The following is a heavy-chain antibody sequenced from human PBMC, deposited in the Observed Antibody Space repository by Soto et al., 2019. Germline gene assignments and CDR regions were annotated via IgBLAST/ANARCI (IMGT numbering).Heavy chain of an antibody. CDR3: ARATPYYYDSSGSLVGYFDY. CDR1: GYTFTSYA. D-gene: IGHD3-22*01. CDR2: INTNTGNP. J-gene: IGHJ4*02. Sequence: ASVKVSCKASGYTFTSYAMNWVRQAPGQGLEWMGWINTNTGNPTYAQGFTGRFVFSLDTSVSTAYLQICSLKAEDTAVYYCARATPYYYDSSGSLVGYFDYWGQGTRVTVSS. V-gene: IGHV7-4-1*01.